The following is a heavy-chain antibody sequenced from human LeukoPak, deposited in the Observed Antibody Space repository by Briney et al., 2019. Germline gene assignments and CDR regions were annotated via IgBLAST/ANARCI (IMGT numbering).Heavy chain of an antibody. CDR2: ISAYNGNT. V-gene: IGHV1-18*04. CDR1: GYTFTGYY. Sequence: ASVKVSCKASGYTFTGYYMHWVRQAPGQGLEWMGRISAYNGNTNYAQKLQGRVTMTTDTSTSTAYMELRSLRSDDTAVYYCARSDRILDYGDFPFDYWGQGTLVTVSS. J-gene: IGHJ4*02. D-gene: IGHD4-17*01. CDR3: ARSDRILDYGDFPFDY.